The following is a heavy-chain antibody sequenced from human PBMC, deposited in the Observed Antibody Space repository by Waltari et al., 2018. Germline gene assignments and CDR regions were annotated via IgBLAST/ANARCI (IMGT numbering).Heavy chain of an antibody. D-gene: IGHD3-3*01. Sequence: QVQLQQWGAGLLKPSETLSLTCAVYGGSFSGYYWRWIRQHPGKGLEWIGEINHSGRTNYNPSLKSRVTISVDTSKNQFSLKLSSVTAADTAVYYCASRYYDFWSGYIESTNYYYYGMDVWGQGTTVTVSS. J-gene: IGHJ6*02. V-gene: IGHV4-34*01. CDR1: GGSFSGYY. CDR2: INHSGRT. CDR3: ASRYYDFWSGYIESTNYYYYGMDV.